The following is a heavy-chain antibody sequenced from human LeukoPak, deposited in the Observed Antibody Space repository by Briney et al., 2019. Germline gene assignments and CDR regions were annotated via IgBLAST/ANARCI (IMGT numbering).Heavy chain of an antibody. J-gene: IGHJ6*02. CDR2: INPAESDT. CDR3: ARLGDYGMDV. V-gene: IGHV5-51*01. Sequence: GESSKISCKGYVYSFTSYWIGWVRQMPGKGLEWMGIINPAESDTGYSPSFQGQVTISTDKSISTAYLQWSSLKASDTAMYYCARLGDYGMDVWGQGTTVGVSS. CDR1: VYSFTSYW.